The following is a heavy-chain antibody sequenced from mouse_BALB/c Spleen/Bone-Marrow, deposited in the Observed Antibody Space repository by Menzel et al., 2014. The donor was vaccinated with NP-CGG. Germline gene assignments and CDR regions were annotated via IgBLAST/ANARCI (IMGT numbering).Heavy chain of an antibody. D-gene: IGHD2-14*01. CDR3: AGRDYRYDVGPFDY. CDR1: GYAFTNFW. V-gene: IGHV1-54*01. CDR2: INPGSGIT. Sequence: VKLMESGAELVRPGTSVKVSCKASGYAFTNFWIEWVKERPGQGLEWIGVINPGSGITNYNERFKGKATLTADKSSSSAYMRLSSLTSDDSAVYFCAGRDYRYDVGPFDYWGQGTTLTVSS. J-gene: IGHJ2*01.